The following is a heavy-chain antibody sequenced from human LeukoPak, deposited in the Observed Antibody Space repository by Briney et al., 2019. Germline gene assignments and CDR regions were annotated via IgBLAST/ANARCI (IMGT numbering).Heavy chain of an antibody. D-gene: IGHD2-2*01. Sequence: PGRSLRLSCAASGFTFSSYGMHWVRQAPGKGLEWVAVISYDGSNKYYADSVKGRFTISRDNSKNTLYLQMNSLRAEDTAVYYCARDRIVVVPAAYMDDAFDIWGQGTMVTVSS. V-gene: IGHV3-30*03. CDR2: ISYDGSNK. CDR1: GFTFSSYG. CDR3: ARDRIVVVPAAYMDDAFDI. J-gene: IGHJ3*02.